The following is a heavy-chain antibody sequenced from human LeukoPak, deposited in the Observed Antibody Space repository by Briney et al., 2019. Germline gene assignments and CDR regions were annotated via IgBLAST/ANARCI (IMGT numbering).Heavy chain of an antibody. V-gene: IGHV4-39*01. Sequence: SETLSLTCTVSGGSISSSSYYWGWIRQPPGKGLEWIGSIYYSGSTYYNPSLKSRVTISVDTSKNQFSLKLSSVTAADTAVYYCAMIYCSGGSCYRALFDYWGQGTLVTVSS. J-gene: IGHJ4*02. CDR1: GGSISSSSYY. CDR2: IYYSGST. D-gene: IGHD2-15*01. CDR3: AMIYCSGGSCYRALFDY.